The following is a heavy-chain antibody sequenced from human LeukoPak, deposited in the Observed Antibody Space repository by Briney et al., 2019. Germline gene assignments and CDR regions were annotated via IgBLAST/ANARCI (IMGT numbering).Heavy chain of an antibody. CDR3: AELGITMIGGV. D-gene: IGHD3-10*02. Sequence: GGSLRLSCAASGFTFSSYWMSWVRQAPGKGLEWVANIKEDGSEKNYVDSVKGRFIISRDNAKKSLYLQMNSLRAEDTAVYYCAELGITMIGGVWGKGTTVTISS. CDR2: IKEDGSEK. J-gene: IGHJ6*04. CDR1: GFTFSSYW. V-gene: IGHV3-7*01.